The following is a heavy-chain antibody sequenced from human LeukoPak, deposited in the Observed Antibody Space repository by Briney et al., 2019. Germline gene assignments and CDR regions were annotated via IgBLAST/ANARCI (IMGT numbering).Heavy chain of an antibody. CDR2: ISYDGSNK. CDR3: AKGAHGDYEGFDY. V-gene: IGHV3-30*18. Sequence: GGSLRLSCAASGFTFSSYGMHWVRQAPGKGLEWVAVISYDGSNKYYADSVKGRFTISRDNSKNTLYLQMNSLRAEDTAVYYCAKGAHGDYEGFDYWGQGTLVTVSS. D-gene: IGHD4-17*01. J-gene: IGHJ4*02. CDR1: GFTFSSYG.